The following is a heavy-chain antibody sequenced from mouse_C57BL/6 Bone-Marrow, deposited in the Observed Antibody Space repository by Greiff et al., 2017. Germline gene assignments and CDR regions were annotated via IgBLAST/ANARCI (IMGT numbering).Heavy chain of an antibody. CDR1: GYAFTNYL. CDR2: INPGSGGT. CDR3: ARFITTVVAPWNAMDY. Sequence: QVQLKESGAELVRPGTSVKVSCKASGYAFTNYLIKWVKQRPGQGLEWIGVINPGSGGTNYNEKFKGKATLTADKSSSTAYMQLSSLTSEDSAVYFCARFITTVVAPWNAMDYWGQGTSVTVSS. V-gene: IGHV1-54*01. J-gene: IGHJ4*01. D-gene: IGHD1-1*01.